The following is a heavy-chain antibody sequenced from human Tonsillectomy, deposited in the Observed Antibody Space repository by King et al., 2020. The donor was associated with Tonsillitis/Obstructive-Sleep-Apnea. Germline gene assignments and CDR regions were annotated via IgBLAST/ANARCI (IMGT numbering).Heavy chain of an antibody. CDR2: IDWDDDK. Sequence: TLKESGPALVKPTQTLTLTCTFSGFSLSTSGMCVSWIRQPPGKALEWLARIDWDDDKYYSTSLKTRLTISKDTSKNQVVLTMTNMDPVDTATYYCAPIHIAVTGTPPVDYGGQGTLVTVSS. CDR3: APIHIAVTGTPPVDY. D-gene: IGHD6-19*01. V-gene: IGHV2-70*11. J-gene: IGHJ4*02. CDR1: GFSLSTSGMC.